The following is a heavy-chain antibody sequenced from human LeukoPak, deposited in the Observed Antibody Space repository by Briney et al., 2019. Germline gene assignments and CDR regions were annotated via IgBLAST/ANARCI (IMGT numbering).Heavy chain of an antibody. J-gene: IGHJ5*01. CDR2: IFHTGIT. CDR1: GGSVAKYY. CDR3: ARDLFPINWFES. V-gene: IGHV4-59*02. D-gene: IGHD2-2*02. Sequence: NSSETLSLTCTVSGGSVAKYYWHWIRQAPGKGLEWIGFIFHTGITNYNPSLKSRVTISVDTSKNQFPLKLTSVTAADTAVYFCARDLFPINWFESWGQGTLVTVSS.